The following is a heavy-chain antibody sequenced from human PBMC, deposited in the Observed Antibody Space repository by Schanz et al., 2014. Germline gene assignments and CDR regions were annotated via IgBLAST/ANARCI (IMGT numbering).Heavy chain of an antibody. CDR1: GFTFSDYY. CDR2: ISSSGSTI. J-gene: IGHJ6*03. D-gene: IGHD6-19*01. CDR3: ARDQQWLARCYMDV. V-gene: IGHV3-11*04. Sequence: VHLVESGGGLVKPGGSLRLSCAASGFTFSDYYMSWIRQAPGKGLEWVSYISSSGSTIYYADSVKGRFTISRDNAKKKLYLQSNSLGAEDTAVYYCARDQQWLARCYMDVWGKGTTVTVSS.